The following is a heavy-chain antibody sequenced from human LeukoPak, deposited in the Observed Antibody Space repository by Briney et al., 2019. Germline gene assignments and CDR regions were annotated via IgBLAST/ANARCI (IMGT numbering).Heavy chain of an antibody. J-gene: IGHJ4*02. CDR1: GFTFSSYW. CDR3: AKKDYGYSFDY. V-gene: IGHV3-23*01. D-gene: IGHD5-18*01. Sequence: GGSLRLSCAASGFTFSSYWMSWVRQALEKGLEWVSAISGSGGSTYYADSVKGRFTISRDNSKNTLYLQMNSLRAEDTAVYYCAKKDYGYSFDYWGQGTLVTVSS. CDR2: ISGSGGST.